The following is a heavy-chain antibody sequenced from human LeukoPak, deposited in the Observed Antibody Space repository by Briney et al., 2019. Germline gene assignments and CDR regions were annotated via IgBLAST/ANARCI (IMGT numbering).Heavy chain of an antibody. J-gene: IGHJ1*01. CDR2: IHHSGTT. Sequence: SETLSLTCTVSGGSINSGGYYWSWIRQHPGKGLEWIGYIHHSGTTNYNPSLKSRVTVSEDTSKNQFSLKLRSVTAADTAVYYCSRSPPADFEYFQHWGQGTVVTVSS. D-gene: IGHD3-3*01. CDR1: GGSINSGGYY. V-gene: IGHV4-31*03. CDR3: SRSPPADFEYFQH.